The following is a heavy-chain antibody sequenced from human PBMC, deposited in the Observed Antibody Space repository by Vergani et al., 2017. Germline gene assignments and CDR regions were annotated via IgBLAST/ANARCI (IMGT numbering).Heavy chain of an antibody. J-gene: IGHJ4*02. CDR3: ARVEIPDYDILTGHDY. D-gene: IGHD3-9*01. CDR1: GFTFSSYW. Sequence: EVQLVESGGGLVQPGGSLRLSCAASGFTFSSYWMSWVRQAPGKGLEWVANIKQDGSEKYYVDSVKGRFTISRDNAKNSLYLQMNSLRAEDTAVYYCARVEIPDYDILTGHDYWGQGTLVTVSS. V-gene: IGHV3-7*01. CDR2: IKQDGSEK.